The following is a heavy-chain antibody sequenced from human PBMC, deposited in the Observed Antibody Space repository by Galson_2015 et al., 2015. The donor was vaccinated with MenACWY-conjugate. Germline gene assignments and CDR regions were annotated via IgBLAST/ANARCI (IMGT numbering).Heavy chain of an antibody. V-gene: IGHV1-3*01. Sequence: SVKVSCKASGYTFTSYAMHWVRQAPGQRLEWMGWINAGNGNTKYSQKFQGRVTITRDTSASTAYMELSSLRSEDTAVYYCAGDSGNGRSFDYWGQGTLVTVSS. CDR3: AGDSGNGRSFDY. CDR2: INAGNGNT. CDR1: GYTFTSYA. D-gene: IGHD3-10*01. J-gene: IGHJ4*02.